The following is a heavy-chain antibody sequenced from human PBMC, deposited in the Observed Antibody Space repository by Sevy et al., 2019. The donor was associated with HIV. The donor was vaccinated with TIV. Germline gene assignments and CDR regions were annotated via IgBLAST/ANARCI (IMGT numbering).Heavy chain of an antibody. J-gene: IGHJ5*02. V-gene: IGHV1-8*01. CDR3: ARGTVLLGIVVVPAARGWFDP. CDR1: GYTFTNYD. CDR2: MNPNSGNT. Sequence: ASVKVSCKASGYTFTNYDINWVRQATGQGLEWMGWMNPNSGNTGYAQKFQGRVTMTRNTSISTAYMELSSLRSKDTAVYYCARGTVLLGIVVVPAARGWFDPWGQGTLVTVSS. D-gene: IGHD2-2*03.